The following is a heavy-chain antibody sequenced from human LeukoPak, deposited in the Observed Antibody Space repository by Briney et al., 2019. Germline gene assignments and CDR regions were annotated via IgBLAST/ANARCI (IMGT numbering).Heavy chain of an antibody. Sequence: PSETLSLTCTVSGGSISSYYWSWIRQPPGKGLEWIGYIYYSGSTNYNPSLKSRVTISVDTYKNQFSLNLSSVTAADTAVYYCARAVGATFDYWGQGTLVTVSS. V-gene: IGHV4-59*01. CDR3: ARAVGATFDY. J-gene: IGHJ4*02. D-gene: IGHD1-26*01. CDR2: IYYSGST. CDR1: GGSISSYY.